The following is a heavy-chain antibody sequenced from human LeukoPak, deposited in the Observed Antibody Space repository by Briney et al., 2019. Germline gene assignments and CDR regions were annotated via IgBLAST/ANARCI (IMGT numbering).Heavy chain of an antibody. CDR2: IYHSGST. J-gene: IGHJ4*02. V-gene: IGHV4-30-2*05. CDR1: GGSISSGGYS. CDR3: ARGVVVVPAAMLRSYYFDY. Sequence: PSQTLSLTCAVSGGSISSGGYSWSWIRQPPGKGLEWIGYIYHSGSTYYNPSLKSRVTISVDTSKNQFSLKLSSVTAADTAVYYCARGVVVVPAAMLRSYYFDYWGQGTLVTVSS. D-gene: IGHD2-2*01.